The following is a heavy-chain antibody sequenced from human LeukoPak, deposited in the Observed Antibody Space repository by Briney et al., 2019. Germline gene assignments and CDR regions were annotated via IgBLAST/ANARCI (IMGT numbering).Heavy chain of an antibody. CDR2: INPNNGGT. Sequence: ASVNVSCKASGYTFTDYYIHWVRQAPGQGREWMGWINPNNGGTKFVQKFQGRVTMTRDTSIRTAYMELSSLRSDDTAVYYCARLASPWAPGGEPYWGQGTLVTVSS. V-gene: IGHV1-2*02. CDR3: ARLASPWAPGGEPY. CDR1: GYTFTDYY. J-gene: IGHJ4*02. D-gene: IGHD2-21*01.